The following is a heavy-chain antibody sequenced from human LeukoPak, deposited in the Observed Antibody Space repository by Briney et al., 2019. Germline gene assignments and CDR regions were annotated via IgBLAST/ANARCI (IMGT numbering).Heavy chain of an antibody. Sequence: SETLSLTCTVSGGSISSGGYYWSWIRQHPGKGLEWIGYIYYSGSTYYNPSLKSRVTISVDTSKNQFSLKLSSVTAADTAVYYCARGPNWGITMVRHPLGYYYGMDVWGQGTTVTVSS. V-gene: IGHV4-31*03. CDR3: ARGPNWGITMVRHPLGYYYGMDV. J-gene: IGHJ6*02. D-gene: IGHD3-10*01. CDR2: IYYSGST. CDR1: GGSISSGGYY.